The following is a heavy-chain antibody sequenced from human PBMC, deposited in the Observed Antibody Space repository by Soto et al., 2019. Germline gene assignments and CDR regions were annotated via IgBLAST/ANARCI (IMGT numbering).Heavy chain of an antibody. Sequence: QVQLQQWGAGLLKPSETLSLTCAVYGGSFSGYYWSWIRQPPGKGLEWIGEINHSGSTNYNPSPKSRVTISVDTSKNQFSLKLSSVTAADTAVYYCSRKRSSVVVVAATWSNWFDPWGQGTLVTVSA. J-gene: IGHJ5*02. CDR2: INHSGST. V-gene: IGHV4-34*01. CDR3: SRKRSSVVVVAATWSNWFDP. CDR1: GGSFSGYY. D-gene: IGHD2-15*01.